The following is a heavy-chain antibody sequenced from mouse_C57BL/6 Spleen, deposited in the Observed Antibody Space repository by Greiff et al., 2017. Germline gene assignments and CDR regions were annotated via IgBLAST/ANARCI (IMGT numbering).Heavy chain of an antibody. J-gene: IGHJ2*01. Sequence: QVPLQQPGAELVKPGASLKMSCKASGYTFTSYWITWVQQRPGQGLEWIGDLYPGSGSTTSNAKFKSKAPLTVDTSSSPAYMQCSSLTSEDSAVYCCAREHYGILDYWGPGTTLKVSS. D-gene: IGHD1-1*02. CDR2: LYPGSGST. CDR1: GYTFTSYW. V-gene: IGHV1-55*01. CDR3: AREHYGILDY.